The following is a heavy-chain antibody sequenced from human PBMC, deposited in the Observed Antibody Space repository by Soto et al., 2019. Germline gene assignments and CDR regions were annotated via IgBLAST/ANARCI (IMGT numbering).Heavy chain of an antibody. CDR2: INAGNGNK. CDR3: ARGPPPGRYFDWLLFRRDYYYYYYMDV. V-gene: IGHV1-3*01. D-gene: IGHD3-9*01. J-gene: IGHJ6*03. CDR1: GYTFTSYA. Sequence: GASVKVSCKASGYTFTSYAMHWVRQAPGQRLEWMGWINAGNGNKKYSQKFQGGVTITRDTSASTAYMELSSLSSEDTAVYYCARGPPPGRYFDWLLFRRDYYYYYYMDVWGKGTTVTVSS.